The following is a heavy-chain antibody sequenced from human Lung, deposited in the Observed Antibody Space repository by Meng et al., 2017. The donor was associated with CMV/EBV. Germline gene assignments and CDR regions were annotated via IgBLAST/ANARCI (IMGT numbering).Heavy chain of an antibody. CDR3: ARDMRPMMRFDP. CDR2: LHYGGTT. D-gene: IGHD3-22*01. Sequence: GSLRLXCSVSGGSVSRGFSHWGWIRQPPGKGLEWIGTLHYGGTTYSNPSLKSRVTISVDTSNNHFSLKLTSVTAADTAVYYCARDMRPMMRFDPWGQGTQVXVSS. J-gene: IGHJ5*02. V-gene: IGHV4-39*07. CDR1: GGSVSRGFSH.